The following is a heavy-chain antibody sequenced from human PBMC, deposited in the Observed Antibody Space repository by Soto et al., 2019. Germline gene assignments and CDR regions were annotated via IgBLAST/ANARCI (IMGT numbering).Heavy chain of an antibody. CDR3: AADQYYDILTGYYPLDY. CDR1: GFTFTISA. V-gene: IGHV1-58*01. J-gene: IGHJ4*02. CDR2: IVVGSGNT. D-gene: IGHD3-9*01. Sequence: SVKVSCKASGFTFTISAVQWVRQARGQRLEWIGWIVVGSGNTNYAQKFQERVTITRDMSTSTAYMELSSLRSEDTAVYYCAADQYYDILTGYYPLDYWGQGTLVTVSS.